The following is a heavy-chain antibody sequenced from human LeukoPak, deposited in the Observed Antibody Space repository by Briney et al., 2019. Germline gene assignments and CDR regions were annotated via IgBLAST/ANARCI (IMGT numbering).Heavy chain of an antibody. J-gene: IGHJ4*02. Sequence: GGSLRLSCAASGFTFSSYSMNWLRQAPGKGLEWVSSFSSDGSYIYYADSVKGRFSISRDTAKNSLYLQMNSLGVDDTAVYYCARDHGRGSTDYFDYWGQGTLVTVSS. D-gene: IGHD3-10*01. CDR3: ARDHGRGSTDYFDY. CDR1: GFTFSSYS. CDR2: FSSDGSYI. V-gene: IGHV3-21*01.